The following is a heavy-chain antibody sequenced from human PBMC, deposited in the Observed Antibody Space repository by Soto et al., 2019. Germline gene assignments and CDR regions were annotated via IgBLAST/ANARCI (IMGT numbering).Heavy chain of an antibody. J-gene: IGHJ5*02. CDR3: GKDGKGSGSGTYHIDG. CDR2: ISYDGKNK. Sequence: QVQLAESGGGVVQPGGSLRLSCTASGFLFSNYAMQWVRQAPGKGLEWVAVISYDGKNKYYRDSVEGRFTISRDSSKNTVYLEMSSLSPEDTAVYYCGKDGKGSGSGTYHIDGWGQGTLVTVSS. D-gene: IGHD3-10*01. V-gene: IGHV3-30*18. CDR1: GFLFSNYA.